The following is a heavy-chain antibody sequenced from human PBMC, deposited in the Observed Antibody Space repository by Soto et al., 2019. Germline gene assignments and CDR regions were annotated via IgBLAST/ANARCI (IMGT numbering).Heavy chain of an antibody. CDR1: VGTFSSDA. J-gene: IGHJ4*02. CDR2: IIPIFGTA. Sequence: VSCKDCVGTFSSDAISWVRQAPGQGLEWMGGIIPIFGTANYAQKFQGRVTITADESTSTAYMELSSLRSEDTAVYYCARDCSSTSCYAGFDYWGQGTLVTVSS. CDR3: ARDCSSTSCYAGFDY. D-gene: IGHD2-2*01. V-gene: IGHV1-69*01.